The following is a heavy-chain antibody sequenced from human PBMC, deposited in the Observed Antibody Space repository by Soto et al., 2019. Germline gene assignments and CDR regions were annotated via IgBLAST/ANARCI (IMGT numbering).Heavy chain of an antibody. V-gene: IGHV4-4*02. CDR2: IYYSGST. CDR3: ARHLLLYYYDSSGYYLRDAFDI. J-gene: IGHJ3*02. Sequence: SETLSLTCAVSGGSINSRYWWSWVRQSPGKGLEWIGEIYYSGSTNYNPSLKSRVTISVDTSKNQFSLKLSSVTAADTAVYYCARHLLLYYYDSSGYYLRDAFDIWGQGTMVTVSS. D-gene: IGHD3-22*01. CDR1: GGSINSRYW.